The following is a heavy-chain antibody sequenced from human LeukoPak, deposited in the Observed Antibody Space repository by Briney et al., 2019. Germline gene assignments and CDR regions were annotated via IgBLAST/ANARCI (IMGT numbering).Heavy chain of an antibody. V-gene: IGHV1-69*04. J-gene: IGHJ5*02. CDR2: IIPILGIA. CDR1: GGTFSSYA. CDR3: ARDLVNVAGTTLKTGWFDP. D-gene: IGHD1-7*01. Sequence: GPSVKVSCKASGGTFSSYAISWVRQAPGQGLEWMGRIIPILGIANYAQKFQGRVTMTRDTSISTAYMELSRLRSDDTAVYYCARDLVNVAGTTLKTGWFDPWGQGTLVTVSS.